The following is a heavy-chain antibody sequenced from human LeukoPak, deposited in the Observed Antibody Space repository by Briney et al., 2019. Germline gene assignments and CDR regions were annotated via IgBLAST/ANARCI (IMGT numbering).Heavy chain of an antibody. J-gene: IGHJ4*02. CDR2: INHSGST. D-gene: IGHD3-22*01. CDR3: ARGPLYYYDSSSRSYYFDY. V-gene: IGHV4-34*01. Sequence: SETLSLTCAVYGGSFSGYYWSWIRQPPGKGLEWIGEINHSGSTNHSPSLKSRVTISVDTSKNQFSLKLRSVTAADTAVYYCARGPLYYYDSSSRSYYFDYWGKGTLVTVSS. CDR1: GGSFSGYY.